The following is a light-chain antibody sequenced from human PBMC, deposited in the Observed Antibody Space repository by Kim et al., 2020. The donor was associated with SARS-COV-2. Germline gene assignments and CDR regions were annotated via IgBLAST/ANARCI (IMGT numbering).Light chain of an antibody. CDR2: AAS. J-gene: IGKJ4*01. V-gene: IGKV1-39*01. CDR3: QQGASVPLT. Sequence: ASVGDRVTITCRASQNIDNFLNWYQQKPGKAPKLLIHAASTLQSGVPSRISGSQSGTDFTLTISSLQPDDFATYYCQQGASVPLTFGGGTKVDIK. CDR1: QNIDNF.